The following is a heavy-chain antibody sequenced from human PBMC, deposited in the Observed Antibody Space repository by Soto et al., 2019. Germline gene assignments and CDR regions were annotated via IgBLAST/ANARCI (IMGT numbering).Heavy chain of an antibody. CDR3: AKGGSTYYYDSSGYYGAN. D-gene: IGHD3-22*01. J-gene: IGHJ4*02. Sequence: EVQLLESGGGLVQPGGSLRLSCAASGFTFSSYAMSWVRQAPGKGLEWVSAISGSGGSTYYADSVKGRFTISRDNSKNTLYLQMNSLRAEDTAVYYCAKGGSTYYYDSSGYYGANWGQGTLVTVSS. CDR2: ISGSGGST. CDR1: GFTFSSYA. V-gene: IGHV3-23*01.